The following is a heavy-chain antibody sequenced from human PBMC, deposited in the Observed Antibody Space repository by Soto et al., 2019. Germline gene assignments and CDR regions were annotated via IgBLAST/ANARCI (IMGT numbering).Heavy chain of an antibody. CDR2: IYWDDDK. J-gene: IGHJ4*02. V-gene: IGHV2-5*02. CDR3: AHRVLRTAFGFVTTAAIYFDF. Sequence: QITLNESGPTVVRPTETLTLTCRFSGFSLTTSGVGVGWIRQSPGKAPEWLALIYWDDDKCYSASLKSRLTITKDTSEKQVFLTVCDLDPTDTATYSCAHRVLRTAFGFVTTAAIYFDFWGQGTPVAVSS. D-gene: IGHD3-3*01. CDR1: GFSLTTSGVG.